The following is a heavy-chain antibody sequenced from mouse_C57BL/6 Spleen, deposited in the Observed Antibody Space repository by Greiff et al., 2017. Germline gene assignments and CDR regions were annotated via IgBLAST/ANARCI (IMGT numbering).Heavy chain of an antibody. V-gene: IGHV6-6*01. CDR3: THTPYDGYPFDY. CDR1: GFTFSDAW. D-gene: IGHD2-3*01. CDR2: IRNKANNHAT. Sequence: EVKLQESGGGLVQPGGSMKLSCAASGFTFSDAWMDWVRQSPEKGLEWVAEIRNKANNHATYYAESVKGRFTISRDDSKSSVYLQMNSLRAEDTGIYYCTHTPYDGYPFDYWGQGTTLTVSS. J-gene: IGHJ2*01.